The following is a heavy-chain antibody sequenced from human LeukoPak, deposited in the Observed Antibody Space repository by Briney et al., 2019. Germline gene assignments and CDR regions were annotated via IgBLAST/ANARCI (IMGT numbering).Heavy chain of an antibody. V-gene: IGHV3-23*01. Sequence: PGGSLRLSRVASEFTFSGYAMSWVRQVPGKGLEWVSVISGSGGSTYYADSVKGRFTISRDNSKNTLYLQINSLRAEDTAVYYCAKDRQGFGFGEQLDYYYMDVWGKGTTVTVSS. CDR1: EFTFSGYA. D-gene: IGHD3-10*01. CDR3: AKDRQGFGFGEQLDYYYMDV. J-gene: IGHJ6*03. CDR2: ISGSGGST.